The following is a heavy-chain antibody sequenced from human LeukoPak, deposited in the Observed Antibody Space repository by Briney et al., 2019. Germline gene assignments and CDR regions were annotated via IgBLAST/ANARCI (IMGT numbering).Heavy chain of an antibody. CDR2: IYPGDSDT. D-gene: IGHD3-3*01. CDR3: ARLPNYDFWSRYYYMDV. Sequence: GESLKISCKGSGYSFTSYWIGWVRQMPGKGLEWMGIIYPGDSDTRYSPSFQGQVTISADKSISTAYLQWSSLKASDTAMYYCARLPNYDFWSRYYYMDVWGKGTTVTVSS. J-gene: IGHJ6*03. CDR1: GYSFTSYW. V-gene: IGHV5-51*01.